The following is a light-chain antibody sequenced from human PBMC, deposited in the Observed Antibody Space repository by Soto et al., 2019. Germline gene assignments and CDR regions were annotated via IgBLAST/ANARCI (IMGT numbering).Light chain of an antibody. CDR2: EVS. CDR1: SSDVGAYNY. CDR3: SSYAGTNNLLYV. V-gene: IGLV2-8*01. Sequence: QSALTHPRSASGSPGQSVTISCSGTSSDVGAYNYVSWYQQHPGKAPRLLIYEVSQRPSGVPDRFSGSKSANTASLTVSGLQPEDEADYYCSSYAGTNNLLYVFGTGTKVTVL. J-gene: IGLJ1*01.